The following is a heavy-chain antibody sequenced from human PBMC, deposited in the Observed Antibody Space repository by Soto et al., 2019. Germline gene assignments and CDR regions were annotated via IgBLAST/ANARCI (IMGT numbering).Heavy chain of an antibody. Sequence: QVQLVQSGAEVKKPGSSVKVSCKASGATFSGYAINWVRQAPGQGLEWLGRIVPIFETLNYAERFQGRVAITADESTTTVYMELTNLTHEDTAVYYCVVMGNVAVSYPRSFDYWGQGTQVTVSS. CDR1: GATFSGYA. CDR3: VVMGNVAVSYPRSFDY. V-gene: IGHV1-69*18. J-gene: IGHJ4*02. CDR2: IVPIFETL. D-gene: IGHD6-19*01.